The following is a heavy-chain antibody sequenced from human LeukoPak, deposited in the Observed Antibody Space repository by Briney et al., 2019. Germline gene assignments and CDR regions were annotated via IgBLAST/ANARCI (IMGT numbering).Heavy chain of an antibody. Sequence: ASVKVSCKASGYTFTSYDINWVRQATGQGLEWMGWMNPNTGNTGSAQRFQGRVTMTRDTSISTAYMELSSLRSEDTAVYYCARGPLVRLPSSFDPWGQGTLVAVSS. CDR3: ARGPLVRLPSSFDP. CDR2: MNPNTGNT. CDR1: GYTFTSYD. J-gene: IGHJ5*02. V-gene: IGHV1-8*01. D-gene: IGHD3-16*02.